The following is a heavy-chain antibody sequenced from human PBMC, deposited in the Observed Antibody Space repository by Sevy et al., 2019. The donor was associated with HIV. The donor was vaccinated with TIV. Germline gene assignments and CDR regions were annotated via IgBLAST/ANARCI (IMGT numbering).Heavy chain of an antibody. V-gene: IGHV3-30*18. J-gene: IGHJ6*02. CDR1: GFIFSTYG. Sequence: GGYLRLSCAASGFIFSTYGIHWVRQAPGKGLEWVAVISYDGSEKYYADSVRGRFTISRDNSKNTLYLQMNSLRVEDPAIYYCAKMQGGSYNYYGMDVWGQGTTVTVSS. CDR3: AKMQGGSYNYYGMDV. D-gene: IGHD1-26*01. CDR2: ISYDGSEK.